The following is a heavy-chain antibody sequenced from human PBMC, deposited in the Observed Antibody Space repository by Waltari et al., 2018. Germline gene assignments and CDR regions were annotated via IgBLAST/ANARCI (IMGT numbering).Heavy chain of an antibody. Sequence: QLQLQESGPGLVKPSETLSLTCTVSGGSISSSSYYWGWIRQPPGKGLEWIGSIYYSGSTYYNPSLKSRVTISVDTSKNQFSLKLSSVTAADTAVYYCARDSSSSSFDYWGQGTLVTVSS. J-gene: IGHJ4*02. CDR1: GGSISSSSYY. CDR3: ARDSSSSSFDY. D-gene: IGHD6-6*01. V-gene: IGHV4-39*07. CDR2: IYYSGST.